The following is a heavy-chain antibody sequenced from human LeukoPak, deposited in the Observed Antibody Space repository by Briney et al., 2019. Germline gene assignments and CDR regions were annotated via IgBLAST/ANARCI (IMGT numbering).Heavy chain of an antibody. V-gene: IGHV3-66*02. D-gene: IGHD1-26*01. CDR2: IYSGGTT. CDR3: ARDFDSGNYYSLGY. CDR1: GFTVSSNY. J-gene: IGHJ4*02. Sequence: GGSLRLSCAASGFTVSSNYMSWVRQAPGKGLEWVSVIYSGGTTYYADSVKGRFTISRDSSKNTVCLQMNSLRPEDTAVYYCARDFDSGNYYSLGYWGQGTLVTVSS.